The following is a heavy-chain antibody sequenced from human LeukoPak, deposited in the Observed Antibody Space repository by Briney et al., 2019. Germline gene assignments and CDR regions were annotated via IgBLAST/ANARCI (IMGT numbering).Heavy chain of an antibody. CDR1: GGSISDYY. D-gene: IGHD1-26*01. V-gene: IGHV4-59*01. J-gene: IGHJ4*02. CDR3: ARGINVGATSK. CDR2: IHYSGRT. Sequence: SETLSLTCTVSGGSISDYYWSWVRQPPGKGLEWIGCIHYSGRTKYNPSLKSRVTISVDTSKNQFSLILTSVTAADTAVYFCARGINVGATSKWGQRALVSVSS.